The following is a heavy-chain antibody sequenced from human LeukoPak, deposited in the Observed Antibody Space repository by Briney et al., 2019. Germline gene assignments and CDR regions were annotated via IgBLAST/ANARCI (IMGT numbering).Heavy chain of an antibody. V-gene: IGHV3-23*01. CDR1: GFTFSTYG. J-gene: IGHJ6*02. CDR3: ARVMAPITIFGVVITGMDV. Sequence: PGGSLRLSCAASGFTFSTYGMTWVRQAPGKGLEWVSSISGSGGSTYYADSVKGRFTISRDNAKNSLYLQMNSLRAEDTAVYYCARVMAPITIFGVVITGMDVWGQGTTVTVSS. CDR2: ISGSGGST. D-gene: IGHD3-3*01.